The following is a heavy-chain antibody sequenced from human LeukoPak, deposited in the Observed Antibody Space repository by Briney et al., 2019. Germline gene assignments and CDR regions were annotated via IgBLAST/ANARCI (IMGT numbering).Heavy chain of an antibody. Sequence: GGSLRLSCVASGFTFSSNGMHWVRQAPGKGLEWVVFIRYDGTKTNYAESVRGRFTISRDNSKNTLYLQMNSLRADDTAVFYCAKDGVILAPGESWYMDVWGSGTPVTVSS. J-gene: IGHJ6*03. CDR2: IRYDGTKT. CDR1: GFTFSSNG. CDR3: AKDGVILAPGESWYMDV. D-gene: IGHD3-10*01. V-gene: IGHV3-30*02.